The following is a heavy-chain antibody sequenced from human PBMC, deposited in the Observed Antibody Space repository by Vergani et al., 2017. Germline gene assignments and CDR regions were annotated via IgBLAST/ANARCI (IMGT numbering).Heavy chain of an antibody. D-gene: IGHD6-19*01. CDR1: GFTFSTYD. CDR2: LSASDRRT. CDR3: AKVGRSEVAGTFGAFDI. V-gene: IGHV3-23*04. Sequence: EVQLVESGGVVVQPGGSLRLSCAASGFTFSTYDMHWVRQATGKGLEWVSTLSASDRRTHYADSVKGRFTISRDNSKNTLFLHMNSLRPEDTAVYYCAKVGRSEVAGTFGAFDIWGQGTMVTVSS. J-gene: IGHJ3*02.